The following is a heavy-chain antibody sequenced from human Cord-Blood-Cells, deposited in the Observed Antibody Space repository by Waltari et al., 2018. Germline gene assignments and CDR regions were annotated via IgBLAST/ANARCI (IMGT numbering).Heavy chain of an antibody. CDR2: VNHSGST. V-gene: IGHV4-34*01. CDR1: GGSFSGYY. J-gene: IGHJ3*02. CDR3: ARFQLLGAFDI. D-gene: IGHD3-10*01. Sequence: QVQLQQWGAGLLKPSETLSLTCAVYGGSFSGYYWSWIRQPPGKGLEWIGEVNHSGSTNYTPSLTRRVTISVATSKNQFSLKLSSVTAADTAVYYCARFQLLGAFDIWGQGTMVTDSS.